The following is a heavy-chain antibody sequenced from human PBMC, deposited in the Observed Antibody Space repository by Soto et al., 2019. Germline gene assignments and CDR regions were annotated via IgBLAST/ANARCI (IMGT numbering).Heavy chain of an antibody. CDR2: IYPGDSDT. J-gene: IGHJ5*02. D-gene: IGHD3-9*01. CDR3: ARLGYYDILTGYFDP. V-gene: IGHV5-51*01. CDR1: GYSFTSYW. Sequence: PGESLKISCTGSGYSFTSYWIGWVRQMPGKGLEWMGIIYPGDSDTRYSPSFQGQVTISADKSISTAYLQWSSLKASDTAMYYCARLGYYDILTGYFDPWGQGTLVTVSS.